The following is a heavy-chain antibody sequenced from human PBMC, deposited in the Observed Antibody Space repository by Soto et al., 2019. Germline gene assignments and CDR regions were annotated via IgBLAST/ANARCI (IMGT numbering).Heavy chain of an antibody. CDR2: IIPILGIA. Sequence: HVQLVQSGAEVKNPGSSVKVSCKASGGAFSSYTISWVRQAHGPGLEWMGRIIPILGIANYAQKFQCRVTITADKSTSTAYMEMSSLRSEDTAVYYCARELVVVVPPSNWFDPWGQVTLVTVSS. CDR1: GGAFSSYT. D-gene: IGHD3-22*01. J-gene: IGHJ5*02. CDR3: ARELVVVVPPSNWFDP. V-gene: IGHV1-69*08.